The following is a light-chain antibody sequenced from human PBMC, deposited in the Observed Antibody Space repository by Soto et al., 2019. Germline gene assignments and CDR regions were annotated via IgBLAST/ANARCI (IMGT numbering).Light chain of an antibody. CDR1: SSDVGSYNL. V-gene: IGLV2-23*02. CDR3: SSYAGSSTFV. J-gene: IGLJ2*01. Sequence: QSVLTQPASVSGSPGQSITISCTGTSSDVGSYNLVSWYQQHPGKAPKLMIYEVSKRPSGVSNRFSGSKSGNTASLTISGLQAEDEADYYCSSYAGSSTFVFGGGTKLTVL. CDR2: EVS.